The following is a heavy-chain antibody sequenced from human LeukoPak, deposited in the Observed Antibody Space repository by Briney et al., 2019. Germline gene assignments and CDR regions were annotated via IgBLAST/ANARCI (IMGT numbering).Heavy chain of an antibody. CDR2: INSDGSST. D-gene: IGHD6-25*01. J-gene: IGHJ4*02. Sequence: GGSLRLSCAASGFTFSSYWMHWVRKPPGKGLVWFSRINSDGSSTSYADSVKGRFTISRDNAKNTLYLKMNSLRAEDTAVYYCARLGSQGGVAALDYWGQGTLVTVSS. V-gene: IGHV3-74*01. CDR1: GFTFSSYW. CDR3: ARLGSQGGVAALDY.